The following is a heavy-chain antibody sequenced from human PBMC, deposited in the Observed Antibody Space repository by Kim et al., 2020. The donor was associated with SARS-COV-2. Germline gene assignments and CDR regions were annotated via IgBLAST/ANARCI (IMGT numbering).Heavy chain of an antibody. J-gene: IGHJ3*01. D-gene: IGHD2-2*01. CDR3: AREGDCPPTRCRGGAFDL. V-gene: IGHV3-21*01. CDR1: GITFSRYS. CDR2: ISTTSSYI. Sequence: GGSLRLSCEASGITFSRYSMNWVRQAPGKGLEWVSSISTTSSYIYYADSVKGRFTISRDNAKNSLYLLMNSLRADDTAVYYCAREGDCPPTRCRGGAFDLWGQGTLVTVSS.